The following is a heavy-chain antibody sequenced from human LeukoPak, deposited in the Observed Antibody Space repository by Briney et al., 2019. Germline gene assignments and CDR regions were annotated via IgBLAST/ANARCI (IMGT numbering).Heavy chain of an antibody. CDR2: IYDSGST. Sequence: SETLSLTCTVSGGSIRSSYYYWGWIRQPPGKGLEWIGSIYDSGSTHYNPSLKSRVIISTDTSKNQFSLTLTAVTASDTAIYYCARRSPLVVVTAAHYYDYWGQGTLVTVSS. CDR1: GGSIRSSYYY. J-gene: IGHJ4*02. D-gene: IGHD2-21*02. V-gene: IGHV4-39*01. CDR3: ARRSPLVVVTAAHYYDY.